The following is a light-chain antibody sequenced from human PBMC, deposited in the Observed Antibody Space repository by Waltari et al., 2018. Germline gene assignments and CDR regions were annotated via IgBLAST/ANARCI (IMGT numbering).Light chain of an antibody. CDR1: SGHSSYA. V-gene: IGLV4-69*01. Sequence: QLVLTQSPSASASLGASVKLTCTLSSGHSSYAIAWHQQQPEKGPRYLMKLNSDGSHRKGDGIPYRFSGSSSGAERYLTISSLQSEDEADYYCQTWGTGIRVFGGGTKLTVL. CDR2: LNSDGSH. J-gene: IGLJ3*02. CDR3: QTWGTGIRV.